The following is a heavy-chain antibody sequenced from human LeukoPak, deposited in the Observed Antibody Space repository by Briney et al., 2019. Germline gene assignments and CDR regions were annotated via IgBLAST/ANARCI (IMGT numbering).Heavy chain of an antibody. Sequence: VGSLRLSCAASGFTFSSYSMNWVRQAPGKGLEWVSSISSSSSYVYYADSVKGRFTISRDNAKNSLYLQMNSLRAEDTALYYCARDRRPGGYDSYYFDYWGQGTLVTVSS. D-gene: IGHD5-12*01. CDR1: GFTFSSYS. V-gene: IGHV3-21*01. CDR3: ARDRRPGGYDSYYFDY. CDR2: ISSSSSYV. J-gene: IGHJ4*02.